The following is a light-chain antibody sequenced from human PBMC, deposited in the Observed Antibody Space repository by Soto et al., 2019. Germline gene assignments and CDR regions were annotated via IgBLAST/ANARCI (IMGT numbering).Light chain of an antibody. CDR3: KQYDIWSY. CDR2: GAS. J-gene: IGKJ4*01. CDR1: ESVNIM. V-gene: IGKV3-15*01. Sequence: EIVFAQSPAGLSWSPGEIATLSCRASESVNIMLGWYPQTPGHAPRLLIYGASTRDTGIPARFSGSGSGTQFTLNIRSLQSEDFAVYYCKQYDIWSYFGGGNQVDIK.